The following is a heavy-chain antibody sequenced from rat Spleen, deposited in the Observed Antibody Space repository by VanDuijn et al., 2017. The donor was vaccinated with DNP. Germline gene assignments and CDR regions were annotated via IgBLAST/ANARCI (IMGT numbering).Heavy chain of an antibody. V-gene: IGHV5-31*01. Sequence: EVQLVESGGDLVQPGRSLKLSCVASGFTFSYYWMAWIRQVPGKGLEWIASITSGSGTTSYPDSVKGRFTISRDNGKSILYLQMNSLRSEDMATYYCARVGGYYSGEAFDYWGQGVMVTVSS. CDR1: GFTFSYYW. CDR3: ARVGGYYSGEAFDY. D-gene: IGHD1-1*01. CDR2: ITSGSGTT. J-gene: IGHJ2*01.